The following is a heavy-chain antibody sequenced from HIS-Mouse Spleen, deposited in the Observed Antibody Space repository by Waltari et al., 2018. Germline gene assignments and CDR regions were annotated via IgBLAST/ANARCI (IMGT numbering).Heavy chain of an antibody. V-gene: IGHV4-59*01. Sequence: QVQLQESGPGLVKPSETLSLTCTVSGGSISSYYWSWIRQPPGKGLEWIGYIYYSGGTNYHPSLNSRVTISVDTSKNQFSLKLSSVTAADTAVYYCARVGSIAVDDAFDIWGQGTMVTVSS. J-gene: IGHJ3*02. CDR3: ARVGSIAVDDAFDI. CDR1: GGSISSYY. D-gene: IGHD6-19*01. CDR2: IYYSGGT.